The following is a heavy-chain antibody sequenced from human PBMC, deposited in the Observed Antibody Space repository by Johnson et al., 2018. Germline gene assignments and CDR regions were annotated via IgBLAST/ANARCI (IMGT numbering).Heavy chain of an antibody. CDR2: IRSKAYAATT. V-gene: IGHV3-49*05. CDR3: ARAAYSSGWYFGAFDI. J-gene: IGHJ3*02. CDR1: GFTFGDYA. Sequence: VQLVQSGGGLVKPGRSLRLSCTASGFTFGDYAMSWFRQAPGKGLEGVGFIRSKAYAATTQYAASVKGRFTIPRDNAKNSLYLQMNSLRAEDTALYYCARAAYSSGWYFGAFDILGQGTMVTVSS. D-gene: IGHD6-19*01.